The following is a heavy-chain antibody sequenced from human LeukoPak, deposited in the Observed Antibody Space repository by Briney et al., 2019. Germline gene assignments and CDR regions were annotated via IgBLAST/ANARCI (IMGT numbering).Heavy chain of an antibody. Sequence: SETLSLTCAVYGGSFSGYYWSWIRQPPEKGLEWIGEINHSGSTNYNPSLKSRVTISVDTSKNQFSLKLSSVTAADTAVYYCASIYASSLYYFDYWGQGTLVTVSS. D-gene: IGHD4-17*01. J-gene: IGHJ4*02. CDR3: ASIYASSLYYFDY. CDR1: GGSFSGYY. V-gene: IGHV4-34*01. CDR2: INHSGST.